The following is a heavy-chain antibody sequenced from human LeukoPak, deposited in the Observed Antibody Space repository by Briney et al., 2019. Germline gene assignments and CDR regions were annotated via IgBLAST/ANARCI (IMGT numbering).Heavy chain of an antibody. Sequence: PGGSRRLSCAAPGFTFNSYAMHWVRQAPGKGLEWVAVISYDGSNKYYADSVKGRFTISRDNSKTTLYLQMNSLRAEDTAVYYCARGPYGSGSPLLIDYWGQGTLVTVSS. CDR1: GFTFNSYA. V-gene: IGHV3-30-3*01. CDR2: ISYDGSNK. CDR3: ARGPYGSGSPLLIDY. J-gene: IGHJ4*02. D-gene: IGHD3-10*01.